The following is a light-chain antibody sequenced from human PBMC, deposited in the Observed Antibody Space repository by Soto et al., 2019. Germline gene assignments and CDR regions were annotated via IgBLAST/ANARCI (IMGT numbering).Light chain of an antibody. V-gene: IGKV1-5*03. CDR1: QSISTY. Sequence: DIQMTQSPSTLSASVGDRVAITCRASQSISTYLAWYQQKPGKAPKLLIYKASSLETGVPSRFSGSGSGTEFTLTISSLQPDDFATYYCQHYNSYGTFGQGTKVDIK. CDR2: KAS. CDR3: QHYNSYGT. J-gene: IGKJ1*01.